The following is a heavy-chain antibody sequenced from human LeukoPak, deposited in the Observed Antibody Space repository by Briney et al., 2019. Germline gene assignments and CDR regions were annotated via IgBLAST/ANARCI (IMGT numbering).Heavy chain of an antibody. J-gene: IGHJ5*02. Sequence: QPGGSLRLSCAASGFTFSSYAMNWVRQAPGKGLEWVSGVSGTGSTTYYADSVKGRFTISRDNSKSTLYLHMTSLRAEDTAVYYCAKDPDLYGSGSSPRFDPWGQGTLVTVSS. CDR3: AKDPDLYGSGSSPRFDP. D-gene: IGHD3-10*01. CDR1: GFTFSSYA. V-gene: IGHV3-23*01. CDR2: VSGTGSTT.